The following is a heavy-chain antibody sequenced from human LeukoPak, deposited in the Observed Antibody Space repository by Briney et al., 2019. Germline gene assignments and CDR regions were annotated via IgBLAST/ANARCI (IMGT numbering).Heavy chain of an antibody. J-gene: IGHJ4*02. CDR1: GFTFSSYA. CDR2: ISGSGGST. V-gene: IGHV3-23*01. Sequence: GGSLRLSCAASGFTFSSYAMSWVRQAPGKGLEWVSAISGSGGSTYYADSVKGRFTISRDNVKNSLFLQLNSLRDEDTAVYYCARDEDAFGGQGTLVTVSS. CDR3: ARDEDAF.